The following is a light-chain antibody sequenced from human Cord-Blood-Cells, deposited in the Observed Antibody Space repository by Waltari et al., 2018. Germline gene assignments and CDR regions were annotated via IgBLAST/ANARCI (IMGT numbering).Light chain of an antibody. J-gene: IGKJ2*01. CDR1: QDISNY. Sequence: IQMTQSPSSLSPPVGDRFTITCQASQDISNYLNRYQQQPGKAPKLLIYDASNLETGVTSRFSGSGSGTDFTFTISSLQPEDIATYYCQQYDNLPMYTFGQGTKLEIK. V-gene: IGKV1-33*01. CDR3: QQYDNLPMYT. CDR2: DAS.